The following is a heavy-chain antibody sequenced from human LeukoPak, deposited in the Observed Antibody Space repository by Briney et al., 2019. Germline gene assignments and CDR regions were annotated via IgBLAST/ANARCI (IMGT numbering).Heavy chain of an antibody. CDR1: GYTFTGYY. J-gene: IGHJ4*02. CDR3: ARARIYDFWSGYPGEIDY. CDR2: INPNSSGT. D-gene: IGHD3-3*01. Sequence: ASVKVSCKASGYTFTGYYMHWVRQAPGQGLEWMGWINPNSSGTNYAQKFQGRVTMTRDTSISTAYMELSRLRSDDTAVYYCARARIYDFWSGYPGEIDYWGQGTLVTVSS. V-gene: IGHV1-2*02.